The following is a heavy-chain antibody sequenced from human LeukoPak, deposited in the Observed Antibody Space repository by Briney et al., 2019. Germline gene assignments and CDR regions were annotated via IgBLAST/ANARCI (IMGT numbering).Heavy chain of an antibody. CDR3: ARDEVTYYYYYGMDV. J-gene: IGHJ6*02. D-gene: IGHD3-10*01. CDR2: ISAYNGNT. CDR1: GYTFTSYG. V-gene: IGHV1-18*01. Sequence: ASVKVSCKASGYTFTSYGISWVRQAPGQGLEWMGWISAYNGNTNYAQKLQGRVTMTTDTSTSTAYMELRSLRSDDTAVYYCARDEVTYYYYYGMDVWGQGTTVTVSS.